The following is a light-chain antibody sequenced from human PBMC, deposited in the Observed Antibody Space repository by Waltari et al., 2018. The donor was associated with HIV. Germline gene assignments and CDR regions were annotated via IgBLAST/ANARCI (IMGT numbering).Light chain of an antibody. V-gene: IGLV3-19*01. CDR1: SLRSNS. J-gene: IGLJ2*01. Sequence: SSELTPDPAVSVALGQTVRITCKGTSLRSNSESRYQQKPGQAPVLVIYGKNNRPSGIPDRFSGSSSGNTASLTITGAQAEDEADYYCNSRDSSGNHPVVFGGGTKLTVL. CDR3: NSRDSSGNHPVV. CDR2: GKN.